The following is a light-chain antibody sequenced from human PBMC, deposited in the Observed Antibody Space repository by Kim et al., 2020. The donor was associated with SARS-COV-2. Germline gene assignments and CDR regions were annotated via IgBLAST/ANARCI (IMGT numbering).Light chain of an antibody. CDR2: AAS. CDR1: QSISSY. V-gene: IGKV1-39*01. CDR3: QQSYNTPHT. J-gene: IGKJ2*01. Sequence: DIQMTQSPSSLSASVGDRVTITCRASQSISSYLNWYQQKPGKAPKLLIDAASSLQVGVPSRFSGSGSGTDFTLTISSLQPEDSATYYCQQSYNTPHTFGQGTKLEIK.